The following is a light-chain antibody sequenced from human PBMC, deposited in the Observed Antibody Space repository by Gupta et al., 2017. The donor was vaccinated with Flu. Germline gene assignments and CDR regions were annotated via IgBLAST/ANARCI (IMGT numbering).Light chain of an antibody. V-gene: IGKV1-8*01. CDR2: GAS. J-gene: IGKJ1*01. Sequence: PSSVSASPGETVTITCRASQDIGTNLAWYRRKPGNAPELLIHGASSLQSGTPSRFSGGGSGTDFSLSIQSLESEDFATYFCQQDNYFPQTFSQGTTVEVK. CDR3: QQDNYFPQT. CDR1: QDIGTN.